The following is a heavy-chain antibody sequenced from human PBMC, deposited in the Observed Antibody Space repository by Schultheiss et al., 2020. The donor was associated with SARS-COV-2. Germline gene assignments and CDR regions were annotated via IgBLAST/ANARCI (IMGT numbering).Heavy chain of an antibody. CDR1: GYSIRSGYY. V-gene: IGHV4-38-2*01. CDR2: IYHRGST. D-gene: IGHD6-19*01. J-gene: IGHJ4*02. Sequence: SQTLSLTCAVSGYSIRSGYYWGWIRQPPGKGLEWIGSIYHRGSTYYNPSLKSRVTISIDTSKNQFSLKLSSVTAADTAVYFCARKRSGCLGYWGQGTLVTVSS. CDR3: ARKRSGCLGY.